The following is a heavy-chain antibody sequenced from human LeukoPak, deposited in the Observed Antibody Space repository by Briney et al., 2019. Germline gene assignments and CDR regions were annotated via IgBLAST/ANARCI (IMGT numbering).Heavy chain of an antibody. V-gene: IGHV3-33*01. CDR2: IWHDGTNT. CDR3: ARDSSSRWYEALDI. J-gene: IGHJ3*02. CDR1: GFTFSSYG. Sequence: GGSLRLSCAASGFTFSSYGMHWVRQAPGKGLEWVTVIWHDGTNTYFADSVKGRFTITRDNSKDTVYLQMNSLRAEDTAVYFCARDSSSRWYEALDIWGRGTMVTVSS. D-gene: IGHD6-13*01.